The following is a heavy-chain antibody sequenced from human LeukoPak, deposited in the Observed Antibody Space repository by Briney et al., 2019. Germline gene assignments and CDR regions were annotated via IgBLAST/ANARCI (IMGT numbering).Heavy chain of an antibody. CDR3: AKDSTPYSGNTFYFDY. J-gene: IGHJ4*02. CDR2: INSDGTIT. V-gene: IGHV3-74*01. CDR1: GFTFSPYW. Sequence: GGSLRLSCAASGFTFSPYWMHWVRQVPGKGLVWVSDINSDGTITHYADSVKGRFTISRDNSNNTLYLQMNSLRAEDTAVYYCAKDSTPYSGNTFYFDYWGQGTLVTVSS. D-gene: IGHD1-7*01.